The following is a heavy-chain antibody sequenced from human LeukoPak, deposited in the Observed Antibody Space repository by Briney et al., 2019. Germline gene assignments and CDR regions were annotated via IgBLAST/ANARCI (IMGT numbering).Heavy chain of an antibody. D-gene: IGHD6-13*01. Sequence: PGGSLRLSCAASGVTFSSYAMHWVRQAPGKGLEWVAVISYDGSNKYYADSVKGRFTISRDNSKNTLYLQMNSLRAEDTAVYYCAREYSSSWYYYYYMDVWGKGTTVTVSS. J-gene: IGHJ6*03. CDR2: ISYDGSNK. CDR3: AREYSSSWYYYYYMDV. CDR1: GVTFSSYA. V-gene: IGHV3-30*04.